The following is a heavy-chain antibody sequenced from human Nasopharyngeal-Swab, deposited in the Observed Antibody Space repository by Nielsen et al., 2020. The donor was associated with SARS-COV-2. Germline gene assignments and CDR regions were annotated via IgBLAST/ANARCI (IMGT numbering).Heavy chain of an antibody. CDR2: IYYSENT. J-gene: IGHJ4*02. CDR3: ARGVYSSGKYKGYYFDY. Sequence: SETLSLTCTVSGDSISSSHYYWGWIRQPPEKGLEWIGTIYYSENTYYNPSLRSRVTISVDTSKNQFSLKLSSVTAADTAVYYCARGVYSSGKYKGYYFDYWGRGTLVTVSS. D-gene: IGHD6-19*01. V-gene: IGHV4-39*01. CDR1: GDSISSSHYY.